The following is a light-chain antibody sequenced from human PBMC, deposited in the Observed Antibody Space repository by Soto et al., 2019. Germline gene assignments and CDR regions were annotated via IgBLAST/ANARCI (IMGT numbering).Light chain of an antibody. J-gene: IGLJ3*02. Sequence: QSALTQPASVSGSPGQSITFSCTGTSSDVGAYNYVSWYQQHPGKAPKLMIYEVSNRPSGVSNRFSGSKSGNTASLTISGLHAEDEADYYCSSYTSSSTLVFGGGTKLTVL. CDR3: SSYTSSSTLV. CDR1: SSDVGAYNY. V-gene: IGLV2-14*01. CDR2: EVS.